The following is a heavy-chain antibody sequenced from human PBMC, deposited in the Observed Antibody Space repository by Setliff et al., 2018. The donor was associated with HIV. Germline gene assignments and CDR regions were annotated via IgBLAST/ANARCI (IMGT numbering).Heavy chain of an antibody. CDR2: IYYTGNT. D-gene: IGHD3-22*01. V-gene: IGHV4-4*02. Sequence: SETLSLTCAVSGGSISSSNWWSWVRQPPGKGLEWIGEIYYTGNTNYNPSLKSRVSISVDKSKNQFSLKLNSVTAADTAMYYCARRGDSSGYYDAFDVWGQGTKVTVSS. CDR1: GGSISSSNW. CDR3: ARRGDSSGYYDAFDV. J-gene: IGHJ3*01.